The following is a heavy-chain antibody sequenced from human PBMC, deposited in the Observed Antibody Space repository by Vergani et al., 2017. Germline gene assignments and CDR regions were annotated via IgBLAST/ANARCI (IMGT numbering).Heavy chain of an antibody. CDR2: IYSGGST. CDR3: ARDQGFGELSFWFDP. Sequence: EVQLVESGGGLVKPGGSLRLSCAASGFTVSSNYMSWVRQAPGKGLEWVSVIYSGGSTYYADSVKGRFTISRDNSKNTLYLQMNSLRAEDTAVYYCARDQGFGELSFWFDPWGQGTLVTVSS. D-gene: IGHD3-10*01. J-gene: IGHJ5*02. V-gene: IGHV3-53*01. CDR1: GFTVSSNY.